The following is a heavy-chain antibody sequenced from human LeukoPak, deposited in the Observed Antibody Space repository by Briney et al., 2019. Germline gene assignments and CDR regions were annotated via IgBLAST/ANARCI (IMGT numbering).Heavy chain of an antibody. J-gene: IGHJ3*02. CDR1: GFTFSSYA. CDR3: AKVLYGDYNAFDI. V-gene: IGHV3-23*01. CDR2: ISGSGGST. D-gene: IGHD4-17*01. Sequence: GGSLRLSCAASGFTFSSYAMSGVRQAPGKGLEWVSAISGSGGSTYYADSVKGRFTISRDNSKNTLYPQMNSLRAEDTAVYYCAKVLYGDYNAFDIWGQGTMVTVSS.